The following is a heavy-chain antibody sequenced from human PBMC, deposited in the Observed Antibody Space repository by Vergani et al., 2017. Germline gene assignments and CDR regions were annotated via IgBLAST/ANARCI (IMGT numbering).Heavy chain of an antibody. CDR3: GRKQSPASLMDKPIDI. D-gene: IGHD1/OR15-1a*01. Sequence: QVQLVESGGGLVRPGGSLRLSCAASGFIFSDYYMTWIRQTPGKGLEWLAHISDGGETKMYAESLKGRFTVSMDNTKNLLILQMKTLKVDDTATYYCGRKQSPASLMDKPIDIWGQGTLVTVSS. CDR2: ISDGGETK. CDR1: GFIFSDYY. V-gene: IGHV3-11*01. J-gene: IGHJ5*02.